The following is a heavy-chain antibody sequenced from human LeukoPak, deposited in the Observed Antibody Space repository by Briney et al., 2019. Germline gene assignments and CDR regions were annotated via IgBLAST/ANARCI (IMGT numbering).Heavy chain of an antibody. V-gene: IGHV3-23*01. J-gene: IGHJ4*02. CDR2: ISGSGGST. CDR1: GFTFSSYA. Sequence: GGSLRLSCAASGFTFSSYAMSWVRQAPGKGLEWVSAISGSGGSTYYADSVKGRFTISRDNSKNTLYLQMNSLRAEDTAVYYCAKDSILGSERPKQFDYWGQGTLVTVPS. CDR3: AKDSILGSERPKQFDY. D-gene: IGHD3-3*02.